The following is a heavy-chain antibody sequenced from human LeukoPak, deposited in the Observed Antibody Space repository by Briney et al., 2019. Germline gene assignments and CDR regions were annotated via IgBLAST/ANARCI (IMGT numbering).Heavy chain of an antibody. Sequence: ASVKVSCKASGYTFTGYYMHWVRQAPGQGLEWMGWINPNSGGTNYAQKFQGRVTMTRDTSISTAYMELSRLRSDGTAVYYCARDSQIQLWLNYWGQGTLVTVSS. D-gene: IGHD5-18*01. CDR1: GYTFTGYY. CDR3: ARDSQIQLWLNY. J-gene: IGHJ4*02. V-gene: IGHV1-2*02. CDR2: INPNSGGT.